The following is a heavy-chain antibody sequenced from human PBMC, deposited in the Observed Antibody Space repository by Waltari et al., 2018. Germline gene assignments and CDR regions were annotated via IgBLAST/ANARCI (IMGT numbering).Heavy chain of an antibody. CDR3: AREGQQLPPYYYYGMDV. D-gene: IGHD6-13*01. CDR2: INPNSGGT. J-gene: IGHJ6*02. Sequence: QVQLVQSGAEVKKPGASVTVSCKASGYTFTGYYMHWVRPAPGQGLEWMGWINPNSGGTNYAQKFQGWVTMTRDTSISTAYMELSRLRSDDTAVYYCAREGQQLPPYYYYGMDVWGQGTTVTVSS. V-gene: IGHV1-2*04. CDR1: GYTFTGYY.